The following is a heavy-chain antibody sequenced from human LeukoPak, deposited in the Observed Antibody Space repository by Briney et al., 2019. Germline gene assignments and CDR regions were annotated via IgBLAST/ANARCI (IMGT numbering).Heavy chain of an antibody. V-gene: IGHV5-51*01. Sequence: GESLKISCQSSGYSFTTYWIAWARQLPRKGLEWMGIIYPGDSDTRYSPSFQGQVTISADKSISTAFLQWTSLKASDSAMYYCARVLIRGDEIDYWGQGTLVTVSS. D-gene: IGHD3-10*01. J-gene: IGHJ4*02. CDR1: GYSFTTYW. CDR3: ARVLIRGDEIDY. CDR2: IYPGDSDT.